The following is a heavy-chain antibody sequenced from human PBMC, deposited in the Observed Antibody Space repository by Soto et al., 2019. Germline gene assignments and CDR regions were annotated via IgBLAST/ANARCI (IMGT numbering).Heavy chain of an antibody. CDR2: ISGYNGNT. CDR3: AGDLGAQIVDY. V-gene: IGHV1-18*01. D-gene: IGHD1-26*01. Sequence: QVQLVQSGAEVKKPGASVKVSCKASGYTFISYGISWVRQAPGQGLEWMGWISGYNGNTKNAQKLQGRVTMTTDTTTSTAYMELRSLRSDDTAVYYCAGDLGAQIVDYWGQGPLVTVSS. J-gene: IGHJ4*02. CDR1: GYTFISYG.